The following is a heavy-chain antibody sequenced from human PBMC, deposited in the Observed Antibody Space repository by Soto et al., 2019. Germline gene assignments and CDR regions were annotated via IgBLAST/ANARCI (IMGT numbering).Heavy chain of an antibody. V-gene: IGHV3-48*02. CDR2: ISTGGNTI. CDR1: GFTFSAYN. Sequence: GGSLRLSCEACGFTFSAYNINWVRHAPWKGLEWVAYISTGGNTIYYADSVKGRFTFSRDNAAQSVYLQMNSLRHEDTAVYYCARDRSTVTNDVGQDYGMDACGQRTTAAVSS. CDR3: ARDRSTVTNDVGQDYGMDA. D-gene: IGHD4-17*01. J-gene: IGHJ6*02.